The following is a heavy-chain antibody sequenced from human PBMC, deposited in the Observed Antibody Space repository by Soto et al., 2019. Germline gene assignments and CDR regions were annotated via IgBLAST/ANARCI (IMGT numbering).Heavy chain of an antibody. Sequence: QVQLVQSGAEVKKPGASVKVSCKASGYTFTSYGISWVRQAPGQGLEWMGWISAYNGNKKYAQKLQGRVSMTTDTSTRTANIELRSLRSDDTAVYYCAGYLGQQLFDYWGQGTLVTDSS. J-gene: IGHJ4*02. CDR3: AGYLGQQLFDY. CDR1: GYTFTSYG. CDR2: ISAYNGNK. V-gene: IGHV1-18*01. D-gene: IGHD6-13*01.